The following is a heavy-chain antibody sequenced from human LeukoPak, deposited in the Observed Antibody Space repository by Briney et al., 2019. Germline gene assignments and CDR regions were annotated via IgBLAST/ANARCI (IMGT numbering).Heavy chain of an antibody. CDR3: ASGYSKSYYYMDV. Sequence: SETLSLTCTVSGGSISSSSYYWGWIRQPPGKGLEWIGSIYYSGSTYYNPSLKSRVTISVDTSKNQFSLKLSSVTAADTAVYYCASGYSKSYYYMDVWGKGTTVTVSS. V-gene: IGHV4-39*07. CDR1: GGSISSSSYY. D-gene: IGHD4-11*01. CDR2: IYYSGST. J-gene: IGHJ6*03.